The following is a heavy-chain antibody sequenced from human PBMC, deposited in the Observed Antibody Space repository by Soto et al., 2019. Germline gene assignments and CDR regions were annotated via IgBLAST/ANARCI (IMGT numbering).Heavy chain of an antibody. J-gene: IGHJ5*02. CDR2: IDWDDDK. V-gene: IGHV2-70*11. Sequence: SDPKLVNPAQPLTLTCNFFGFSLSTSGKCVGWIRQPPGKALEWLARIDWDDDKNYSTSLKTRLTISKDTSKNQLLLTMTNMDPVGTVTYYCSRTRLYTSTTSAGFDPWAQGTLVTISS. CDR1: GFSLSTSGKC. D-gene: IGHD6-19*01. CDR3: SRTRLYTSTTSAGFDP.